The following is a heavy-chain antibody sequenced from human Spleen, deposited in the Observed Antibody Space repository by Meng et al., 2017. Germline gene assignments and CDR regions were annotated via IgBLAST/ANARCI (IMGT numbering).Heavy chain of an antibody. V-gene: IGHV1-8*02. D-gene: IGHD2-2*01. Sequence: ASVKVSCKASGYTFPDYWLHWVRRATGQGLEWMGWMNPNSGNAGYAQKFQGRVTMTRNTSISTAYMELSSLRSEDTAVYYCASRGIVTAAIYYYYYGMDVWGQGTTVTVSS. CDR3: ASRGIVTAAIYYYYYGMDV. J-gene: IGHJ6*02. CDR1: GYTFPDYW. CDR2: MNPNSGNA.